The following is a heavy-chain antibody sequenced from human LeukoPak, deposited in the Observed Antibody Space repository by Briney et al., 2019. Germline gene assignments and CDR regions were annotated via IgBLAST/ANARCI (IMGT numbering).Heavy chain of an antibody. CDR3: ARPMVTYDLYGMDV. CDR1: GYTFTSYA. CDR2: ISAYNGNT. J-gene: IGHJ6*02. Sequence: ASVKVSCKTSGYTFTSYAINWVRQAPGQGLEWMGWISAYNGNTNYAQKVQDRVTMTRDTSTSTVYMDLSSLRSEDTAVYYCARPMVTYDLYGMDVWGHGTTVTVSS. V-gene: IGHV1-18*01. D-gene: IGHD2-21*02.